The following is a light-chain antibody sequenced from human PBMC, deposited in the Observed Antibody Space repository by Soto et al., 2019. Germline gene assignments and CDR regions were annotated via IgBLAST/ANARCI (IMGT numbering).Light chain of an antibody. Sequence: EIVLPQSPDPLSSSPGERATLSCRASQSVGTYFAWYQQKPGQAPRLLLYDSSNRATGIPARFSGSGSGTDFTLTISSLEPEDFAVYYCQQRSDWPSTFGGGTKVEIK. V-gene: IGKV3-11*01. CDR2: DSS. J-gene: IGKJ4*01. CDR1: QSVGTY. CDR3: QQRSDWPST.